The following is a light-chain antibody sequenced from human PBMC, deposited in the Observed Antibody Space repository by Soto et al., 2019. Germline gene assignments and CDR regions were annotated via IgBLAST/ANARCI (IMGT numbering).Light chain of an antibody. CDR1: QSRSSY. CDR2: AAS. V-gene: IGKV1-39*01. CDR3: QQSYSTPRT. J-gene: IGKJ1*01. Sequence: DIQMTQSPSSLSASVGDRVTITSRASQSRSSYLNWYQQKPGKAPKLLIYAASTLQSGVPSRFNGRGSGTDFKLTISSAQPEDFATYSGQQSYSTPRTFDQGTKVEIK.